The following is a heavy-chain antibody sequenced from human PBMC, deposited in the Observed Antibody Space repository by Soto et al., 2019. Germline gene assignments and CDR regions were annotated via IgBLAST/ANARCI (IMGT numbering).Heavy chain of an antibody. Sequence: QVQLVESGGDLVKRGGSLRLSCAASGYTFSDYYMSWIRQAPGKGLEWISYIDTSSTKIYYADSVKGRFTISRDNAKNSVYLEKNRLGDEDPGVYYCASHYDMGSGYLSPVDYWGQGTLVTVSS. CDR1: GYTFSDYY. CDR2: IDTSSTKI. J-gene: IGHJ4*02. V-gene: IGHV3-11*01. CDR3: ASHYDMGSGYLSPVDY. D-gene: IGHD3-3*01.